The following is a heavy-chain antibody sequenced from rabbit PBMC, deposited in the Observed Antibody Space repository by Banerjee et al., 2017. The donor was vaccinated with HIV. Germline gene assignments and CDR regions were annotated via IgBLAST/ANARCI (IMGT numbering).Heavy chain of an antibody. D-gene: IGHD6-1*01. CDR2: IDPVFRST. CDR1: GFAFSRYG. V-gene: IGHV1S47*01. J-gene: IGHJ4*01. CDR3: ARGPYVSDGYANL. Sequence: QEQLVGSGGGLVQPGGSLKLSCTASGFAFSRYGVSWVRQAPGKGLEWIGYIDPVFRSTYYASWVNGRFTISSHNAQNTLYLQLNSLTAADTATYFCARGPYVSDGYANLWGPGTLVTVS.